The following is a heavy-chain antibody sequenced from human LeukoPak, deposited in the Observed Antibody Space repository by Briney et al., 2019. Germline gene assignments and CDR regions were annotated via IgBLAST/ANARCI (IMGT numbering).Heavy chain of an antibody. CDR3: AHLYFDY. CDR1: GGSFSGYY. J-gene: IGHJ4*02. CDR2: INHSGST. Sequence: SEALSLTCAVYGGSFSGYYWSWIRQPPGKGLEWIGEINHSGSTNYNPSLKSRVTISVDTSKNQFSLKLSSVTAADTAVYYCAHLYFDYWGQGTLVTVSS. V-gene: IGHV4-34*01.